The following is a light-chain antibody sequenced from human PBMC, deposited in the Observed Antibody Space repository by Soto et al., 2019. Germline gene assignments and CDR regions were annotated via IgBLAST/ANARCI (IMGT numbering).Light chain of an antibody. CDR1: SSGVGGYNY. V-gene: IGLV2-8*01. J-gene: IGLJ2*01. Sequence: QSALTQPPSASGSPGQSVTICCTGTSSGVGGYNYVSWYQQHPGKAPKLGIYEVSKRPSGVPDRFSGSKSGNKAALTVSGLKAEDEADYYCSSYAGSNNLVFGGGTKLTV. CDR2: EVS. CDR3: SSYAGSNNLV.